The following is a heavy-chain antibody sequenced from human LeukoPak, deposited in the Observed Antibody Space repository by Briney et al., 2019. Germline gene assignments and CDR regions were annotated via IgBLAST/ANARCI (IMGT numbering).Heavy chain of an antibody. V-gene: IGHV3-74*01. CDR1: GFSFSGYG. Sequence: GGSLRLSCAASGFSFSGYGMRWVRQAPGKGLVGVSRIHRDGNNINYADFVQGRFTVSRDNAKNTLYLQMHSLRVEDTAMYYCARGLRDRYGMDVWGQGTTVTVSS. CDR2: IHRDGNNI. CDR3: ARGLRDRYGMDV. J-gene: IGHJ6*02. D-gene: IGHD5-24*01.